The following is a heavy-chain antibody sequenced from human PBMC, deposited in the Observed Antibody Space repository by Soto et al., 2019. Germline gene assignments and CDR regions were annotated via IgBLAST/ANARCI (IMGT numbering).Heavy chain of an antibody. J-gene: IGHJ4*02. Sequence: SETLSLTCTVSTGSISSYYWSWLRQPPGKGLEYIGYIHNSANTNYNPSLKSRVAVSVDTSKNQFSLKLTSVTAADTAMYFCARQVFITDRDSGWADYWGKGILVPVSS. CDR3: ARQVFITDRDSGWADY. D-gene: IGHD6-19*01. CDR1: TGSISSYY. V-gene: IGHV4-59*08. CDR2: IHNSANT.